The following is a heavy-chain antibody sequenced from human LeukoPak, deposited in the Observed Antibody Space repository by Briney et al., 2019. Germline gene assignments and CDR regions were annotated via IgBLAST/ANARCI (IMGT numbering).Heavy chain of an antibody. CDR2: IYHSGST. CDR3: ARGLSNSI. V-gene: IGHV4-38-2*01. J-gene: IGHJ4*02. CDR1: GYSISSGYY. D-gene: IGHD2/OR15-2a*01. Sequence: PSETLSLTCAVSGYSISSGYYWGWIRQPPGKGLEWIGSIYHSGSTYYNPSLKSRVTISVDTSKNQFSLKLSSVTAADTAVYYCARGLSNSIWGQGTLVTVSS.